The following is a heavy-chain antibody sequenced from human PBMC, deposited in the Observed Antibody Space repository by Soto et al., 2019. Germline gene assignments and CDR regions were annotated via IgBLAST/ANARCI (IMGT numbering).Heavy chain of an antibody. Sequence: VGSLRLSCAASGFTFSNYGMHWVRQAPGKGLEWVAIIWHDGNNKYYADSVRGRFIISRDNSKNRLYLQMNSLRAEDAAVYYCASDLVGASDSYGLDVWGQGTPVTVSS. D-gene: IGHD1-26*01. J-gene: IGHJ6*02. V-gene: IGHV3-33*01. CDR3: ASDLVGASDSYGLDV. CDR1: GFTFSNYG. CDR2: IWHDGNNK.